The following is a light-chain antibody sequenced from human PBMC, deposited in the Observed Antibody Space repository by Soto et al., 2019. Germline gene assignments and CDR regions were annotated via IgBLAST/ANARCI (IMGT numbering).Light chain of an antibody. CDR1: SSDVGNYNY. V-gene: IGLV2-8*01. Sequence: QSVLTQPPSASGSPGQSVTISCTGTSSDVGNYNYVSWYQQYPGKAPKLMIYEVNKRPSGVPDRFSGSKSGNTASLTVSGLQAEDEAYYYCTSYAAGKNVVFGGGTKLTVL. CDR2: EVN. J-gene: IGLJ2*01. CDR3: TSYAAGKNVV.